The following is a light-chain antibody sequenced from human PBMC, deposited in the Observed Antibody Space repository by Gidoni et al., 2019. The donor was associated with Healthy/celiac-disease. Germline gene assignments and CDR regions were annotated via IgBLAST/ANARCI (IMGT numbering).Light chain of an antibody. CDR1: QSVSSSY. CDR2: GAS. Sequence: ESVLTQSQGTLSLSPGDRATLSCTASQSVSSSYLAWYQQKPGQAPRLLIYGASSRATGIPDRFSGSGSGTDFTLTISRLEPEDFAVYYCQRDGSSRTFGQXTRVEIK. J-gene: IGKJ1*01. CDR3: QRDGSSRT. V-gene: IGKV3-20*01.